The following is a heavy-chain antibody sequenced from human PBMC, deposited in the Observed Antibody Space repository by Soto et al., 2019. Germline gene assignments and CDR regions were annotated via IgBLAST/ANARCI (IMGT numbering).Heavy chain of an antibody. CDR1: GFIFNAYA. J-gene: IGHJ4*02. Sequence: EVQLLESGGGLVQPGGSLRLSCAASGFIFNAYAMTWVRQAPGKGLEWVSAIGGSGGNTYYAASVKGRFTISRDNSKDTVDLEMNRLRVDDTAVYCCARVASDYINSADHCGQGILVTVSS. CDR2: IGGSGGNT. D-gene: IGHD4-4*01. V-gene: IGHV3-23*01. CDR3: ARVASDYINSADH.